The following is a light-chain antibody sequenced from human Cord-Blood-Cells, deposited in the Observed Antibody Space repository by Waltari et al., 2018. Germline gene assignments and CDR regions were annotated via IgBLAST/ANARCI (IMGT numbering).Light chain of an antibody. CDR3: CSYAGSSTFWV. Sequence: QSALTQPASVSGSPGQSITISCTGTSSDVGSYNLVSWYQQHPGKAPKRMFEEGSKRPSGVSKRFAGSKSGNTASLTISGLQAEDEADYYCCSYAGSSTFWVFGGGTKLTVL. V-gene: IGLV2-23*01. CDR1: SSDVGSYNL. J-gene: IGLJ3*02. CDR2: EGS.